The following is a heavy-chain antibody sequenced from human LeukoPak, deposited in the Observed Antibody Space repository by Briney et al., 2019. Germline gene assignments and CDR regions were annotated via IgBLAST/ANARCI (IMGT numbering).Heavy chain of an antibody. V-gene: IGHV3-23*01. CDR1: GFTFSSYA. J-gene: IGHJ4*02. Sequence: GGSLRLSCAASGFTFSSYAMSWVRQAPGKGLEWVLAISGSGGSTYYADSVKGRFTISRDNSKNTLYLQMNSLRAEDTAVYYCAKMRSSTSHLLIFDYWSQGTLVTVSS. CDR2: ISGSGGST. D-gene: IGHD2-2*01. CDR3: AKMRSSTSHLLIFDY.